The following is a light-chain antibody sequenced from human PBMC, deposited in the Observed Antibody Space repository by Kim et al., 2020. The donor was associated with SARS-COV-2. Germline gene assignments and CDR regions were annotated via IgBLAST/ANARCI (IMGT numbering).Light chain of an antibody. J-gene: IGKJ2*03. V-gene: IGKV4-1*01. CDR3: QQYISTDEYS. Sequence: DIVMTQSPDSLAVSLGERATIHCKSSQSVYYRSDNTNYLAWYQQRPGLPPRLLIYWASTRESGVPDRFTGSGSGTDFTLTINNVQAEDVAMYYCQQYISTDEYSFGQGTKLEI. CDR2: WAS. CDR1: QSVYYRSDNTNY.